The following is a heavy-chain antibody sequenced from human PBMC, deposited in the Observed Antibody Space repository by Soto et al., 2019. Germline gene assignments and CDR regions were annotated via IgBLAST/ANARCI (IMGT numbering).Heavy chain of an antibody. CDR1: GGSVNGYY. J-gene: IGHJ5*02. Sequence: AETLSLTCAVYGGSVNGYYWNWIRPPPGKGLEWIGEINHTGGTHYNPSLKSRVTMSVDTSKNQFSLRLSSVTAADTAIYYCATRITVFGLLIPPFDPWGQGTQVTVSS. V-gene: IGHV4-34*01. D-gene: IGHD3-3*01. CDR3: ATRITVFGLLIPPFDP. CDR2: INHTGGT.